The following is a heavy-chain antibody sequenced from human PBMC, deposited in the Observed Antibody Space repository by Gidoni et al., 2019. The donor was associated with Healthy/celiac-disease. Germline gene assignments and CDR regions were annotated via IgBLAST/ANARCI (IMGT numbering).Heavy chain of an antibody. V-gene: IGHV1-8*01. D-gene: IGHD3-3*01. CDR1: GYTFTSYD. Sequence: QVQLVQSGAEVKKPGASVKVSCKASGYTFTSYDINWVRQATGQGLEWMGWMNPNSGNTGYAQKFQGRVTMTRNTSISTAYMELSSLRSEDTAVYYCARGPFKLRFPTYYMDVWGKGTTVTVSS. CDR2: MNPNSGNT. J-gene: IGHJ6*03. CDR3: ARGPFKLRFPTYYMDV.